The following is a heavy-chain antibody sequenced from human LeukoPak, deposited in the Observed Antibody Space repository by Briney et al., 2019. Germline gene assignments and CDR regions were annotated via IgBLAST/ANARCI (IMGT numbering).Heavy chain of an antibody. CDR2: ISSSGNTI. CDR1: GFTFSTYE. V-gene: IGHV3-48*03. J-gene: IGHJ4*02. CDR3: ARIRGIAAAGDY. Sequence: PGGSLRLSCVASGFTFSTYEMNWVRQAPGKGLEWVSYISSSGNTIYYADSVKGRFTISRDNAKNSLYLEMNSLRAEDTGVYYCARIRGIAAAGDYWGQGTLVTVSS. D-gene: IGHD6-13*01.